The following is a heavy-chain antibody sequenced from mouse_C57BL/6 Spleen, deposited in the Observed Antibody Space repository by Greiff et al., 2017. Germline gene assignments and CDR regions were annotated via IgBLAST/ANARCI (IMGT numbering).Heavy chain of an antibody. J-gene: IGHJ4*01. CDR2: IYPGDGDT. V-gene: IGHV1-82*01. Sequence: VQLQQSGPELVKPGASVTISCKASGYAFSSSWTNWVKQRPGKGLVWIGRIYPGDGDTNYNGKFKGKATPTADQSSSTAYMQLSSLTSEDSAVYVCARCDYDGASYAMDDWGQGTSVTVSS. D-gene: IGHD2-4*01. CDR3: ARCDYDGASYAMDD. CDR1: GYAFSSSW.